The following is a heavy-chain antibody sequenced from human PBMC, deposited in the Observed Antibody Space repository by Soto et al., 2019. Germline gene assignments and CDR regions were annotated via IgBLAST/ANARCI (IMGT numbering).Heavy chain of an antibody. Sequence: GASVNVSCKASGYTFTSYYMHWVRQAPGQGLEWMGIINPSGGSTSYAQKFQGRVTMTRDTSTSTVYMELSSLRSEDTAVYYCARDRGEWLRSPDYYYYMDVWGKGTTVTVSS. CDR2: INPSGGST. CDR3: ARDRGEWLRSPDYYYYMDV. D-gene: IGHD5-12*01. V-gene: IGHV1-46*03. CDR1: GYTFTSYY. J-gene: IGHJ6*03.